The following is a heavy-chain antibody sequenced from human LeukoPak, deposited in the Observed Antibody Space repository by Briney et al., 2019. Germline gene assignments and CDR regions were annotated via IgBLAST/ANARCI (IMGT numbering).Heavy chain of an antibody. CDR1: GYSFTSYW. D-gene: IGHD3-22*01. V-gene: IGHV5-51*01. Sequence: GESLKISCKGSGYSFTSYWIGWVRQMPGKGLEWMGIIYPGDSDTRYSPSFQGQVTISADKSISTAYLQWSSLKASDTAIYYCARHVHYYDSSGYYFPHAFDIWGQGTMVTVSS. CDR3: ARHVHYYDSSGYYFPHAFDI. CDR2: IYPGDSDT. J-gene: IGHJ3*02.